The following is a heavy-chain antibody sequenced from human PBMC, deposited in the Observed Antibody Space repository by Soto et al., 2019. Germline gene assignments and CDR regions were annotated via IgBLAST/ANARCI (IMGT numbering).Heavy chain of an antibody. CDR2: IYPGDSDT. CDR3: ASVKITMVRGVISSDWFDP. J-gene: IGHJ5*02. CDR1: GYSFTSYW. Sequence: GESLKISCKGSGYSFTSYWIGWVRQMPGKGLEWMGIIYPGDSDTRYSPSFQGQVTISADKSISTAYLQWSSLKASDTAMYYCASVKITMVRGVISSDWFDPWGQGTLVTVSS. D-gene: IGHD3-10*01. V-gene: IGHV5-51*01.